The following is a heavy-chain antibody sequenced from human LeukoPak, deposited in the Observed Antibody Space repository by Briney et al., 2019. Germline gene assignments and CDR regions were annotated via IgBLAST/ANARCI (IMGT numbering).Heavy chain of an antibody. Sequence: ASVKVSCKASGYTFTSYGISWVRQAPGQGLEWMGWISAYNGNTNYAQKLQGRVTMTTDTSTSTAYMELRSLRSDVTAVYYCARGGVGATGRWDAFDIWGQGTMVTVSS. V-gene: IGHV1-18*01. CDR3: ARGGVGATGRWDAFDI. J-gene: IGHJ3*02. D-gene: IGHD1-26*01. CDR1: GYTFTSYG. CDR2: ISAYNGNT.